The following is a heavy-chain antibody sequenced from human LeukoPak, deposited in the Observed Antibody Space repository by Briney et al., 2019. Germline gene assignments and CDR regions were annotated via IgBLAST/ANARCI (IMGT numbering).Heavy chain of an antibody. CDR1: GGSISSGSYY. J-gene: IGHJ6*03. Sequence: PSQTLSLTCTVSGGSISSGSYYWSWIRQPAGKGLEWIGYIYYSGSTNYNPSLKSRVTISVDTSKNQFSLKLSSVTAADTAVYYCARGDYNLYYYMDVWGKGTTVTISS. CDR2: IYYSGST. CDR3: ARGDYNLYYYMDV. V-gene: IGHV4-61*10.